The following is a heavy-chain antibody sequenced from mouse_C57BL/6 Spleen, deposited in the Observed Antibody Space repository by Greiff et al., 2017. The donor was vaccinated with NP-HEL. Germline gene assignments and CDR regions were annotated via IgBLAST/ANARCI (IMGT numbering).Heavy chain of an antibody. Sequence: DVQLQESGTVLARPGASVKMSCKTSGYTFSSYWMHWIKQRPGQGLEWIGTIYPGNGDTTYNQKFKGKAKLTAVTSASTAYMELSSLTNEDSAVYYYTRGGNFYYDYDGGYYFDYWGQGTTLTVSS. V-gene: IGHV1-5*01. J-gene: IGHJ2*01. CDR3: TRGGNFYYDYDGGYYFDY. D-gene: IGHD2-4*01. CDR2: IYPGNGDT. CDR1: GYTFSSYW.